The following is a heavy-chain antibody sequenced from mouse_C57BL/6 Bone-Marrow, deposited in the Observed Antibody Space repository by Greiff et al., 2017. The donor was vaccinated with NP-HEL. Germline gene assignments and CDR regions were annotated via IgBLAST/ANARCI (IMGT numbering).Heavy chain of an antibody. CDR3: ARTSTDGFAY. D-gene: IGHD1-1*01. CDR2: IRNKANGYTT. V-gene: IGHV7-3*01. CDR1: GFTFTDYY. Sequence: VQLQQSGGGLVQPGGSLSLSCAASGFTFTDYYMSWVRQPPGKALEWLGFIRNKANGYTTEYSASVKGRFTISRDNSQSILYLQMNALRAEDSATYYCARTSTDGFAYWGQGTLVTVSA. J-gene: IGHJ3*01.